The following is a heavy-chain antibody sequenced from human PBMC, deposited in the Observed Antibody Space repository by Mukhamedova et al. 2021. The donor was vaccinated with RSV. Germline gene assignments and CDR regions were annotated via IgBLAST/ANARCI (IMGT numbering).Heavy chain of an antibody. CDR1: SSYS. Sequence: SSYSMNWVRQAPGKGLEWVAYIGIDSSAIYYADSVKGRFTISRDNAKNSLDLQMSSLRAEDTVMYYCATPHCPNGVCISWGQGTLV. CDR2: IGIDSSAI. V-gene: IGHV3-48*04. D-gene: IGHD2-8*01. CDR3: ATPHCPNGVCIS. J-gene: IGHJ4*02.